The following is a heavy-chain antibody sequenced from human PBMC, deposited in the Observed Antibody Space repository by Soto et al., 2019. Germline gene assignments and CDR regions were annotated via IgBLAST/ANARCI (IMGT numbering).Heavy chain of an antibody. CDR3: ATSFITTMRTTV. D-gene: IGHD5-18*01. CDR1: GFTFSNFG. J-gene: IGHJ4*02. CDR2: ISSSSTTI. Sequence: EVQLVESGGGLVQPGGSLRLSCEASGFTFSNFGINWVRQAPGKGLEWVSHISSSSTTIYYAESVKGRFTISRDNAKNSLYLQMSSLRGEDTAVSYWATSFITTMRTTVWGQGTRVTVSS. V-gene: IGHV3-48*01.